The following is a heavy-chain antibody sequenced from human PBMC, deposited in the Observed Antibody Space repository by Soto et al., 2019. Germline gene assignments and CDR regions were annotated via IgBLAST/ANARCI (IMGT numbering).Heavy chain of an antibody. Sequence: GSLRLSCAASGFTFSSYGMHWVRQAPGKGLEWVAVISYDGSNKYYADSVKGRFTISRDNSKNTLYLQMNSLRAEDTAVYYCAKGGCSGGSCFTQNYYYYYMDVWGKGTTVTVSS. V-gene: IGHV3-30*18. J-gene: IGHJ6*03. CDR1: GFTFSSYG. CDR2: ISYDGSNK. D-gene: IGHD2-15*01. CDR3: AKGGCSGGSCFTQNYYYYYMDV.